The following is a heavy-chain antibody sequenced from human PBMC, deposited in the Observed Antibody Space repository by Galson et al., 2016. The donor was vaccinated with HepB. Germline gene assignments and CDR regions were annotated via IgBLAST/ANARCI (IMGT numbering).Heavy chain of an antibody. CDR3: DPSGYHVFRT. CDR1: GFTFSSYA. D-gene: IGHD3-10*02. CDR2: ISNSGGTT. V-gene: IGHV3-23*01. J-gene: IGHJ4*02. Sequence: SLRLSCAASGFTFSSYAMSWVRQSPGKGLEWVSSISNSGGTTHYADSVQRRFTISRDNSKNTLYLQMNSLTAADAALYYFDPSGYHVFRTWGQGTLVTVSS.